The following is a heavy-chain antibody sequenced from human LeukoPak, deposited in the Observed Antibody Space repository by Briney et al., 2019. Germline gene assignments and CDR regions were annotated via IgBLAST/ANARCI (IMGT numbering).Heavy chain of an antibody. Sequence: ASVKVSCKASGYTFTSYYMRWVRQAPGQGLEWMGIINPSGGSTSYAQKFQGRVTMTRDTSTSTVYMELSSLRSEDTAVYYCARVYSSGWFGTGYFDYWGQGTLVTVSS. CDR3: ARVYSSGWFGTGYFDY. V-gene: IGHV1-46*01. J-gene: IGHJ4*02. CDR1: GYTFTSYY. D-gene: IGHD6-19*01. CDR2: INPSGGST.